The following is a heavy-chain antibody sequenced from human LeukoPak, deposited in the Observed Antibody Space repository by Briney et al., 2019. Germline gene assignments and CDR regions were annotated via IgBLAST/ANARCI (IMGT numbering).Heavy chain of an antibody. D-gene: IGHD3-22*01. CDR2: ISYDGSNK. CDR1: GFTFSSYA. J-gene: IGHJ4*02. V-gene: IGHV3-30-3*01. Sequence: GRSLRPSCAASGFTFSSYAMHWVRQAPGKGLEWVAVISYDGSNKYYADSVKGRFTISRDNSKNTLYLQMNSLGAEDTAVYYCARDDSSGYYPNYYFDYWGQGTLVTVSS. CDR3: ARDDSSGYYPNYYFDY.